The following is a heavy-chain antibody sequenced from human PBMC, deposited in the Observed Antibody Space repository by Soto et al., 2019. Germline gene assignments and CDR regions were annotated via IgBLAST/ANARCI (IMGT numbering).Heavy chain of an antibody. D-gene: IGHD5-18*01. CDR3: SRDSDPAMVTN. CDR2: INAGNGNT. V-gene: IGHV1-3*05. Sequence: QVQLVQSGAEEKKPGASVKVSCKASGYTFTSYAMHWVRQAPGQRLEGMGWINAGNGNTKYSQKCQGRVTITRDTSASTAYMELSSLRSEDTAVYYCSRDSDPAMVTNWGQGTLVTVS. J-gene: IGHJ4*02. CDR1: GYTFTSYA.